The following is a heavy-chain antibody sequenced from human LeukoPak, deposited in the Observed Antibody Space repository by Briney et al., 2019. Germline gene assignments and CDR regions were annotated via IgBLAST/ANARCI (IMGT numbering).Heavy chain of an antibody. V-gene: IGHV3-48*03. J-gene: IGHJ4*02. Sequence: PGASLRLSCAASGFTFSSYEMNWVRQAPGKGLEWVSYISSSGSTIYYADSVKGRFTISRDNAKNSLYLQMNSLRAEDTAVYYCARENARVVAAGTNFDYWGQGTLVTVSS. D-gene: IGHD2-15*01. CDR1: GFTFSSYE. CDR3: ARENARVVAAGTNFDY. CDR2: ISSSGSTI.